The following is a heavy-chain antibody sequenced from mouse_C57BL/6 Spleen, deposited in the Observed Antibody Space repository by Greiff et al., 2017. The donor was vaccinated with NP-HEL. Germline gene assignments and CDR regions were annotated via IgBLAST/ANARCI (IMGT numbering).Heavy chain of an antibody. CDR2: IDPSDSYT. Sequence: QVQLQQPGAELVKPGASVKLSCKASGYTFTSYWMQWVKQRPGQGLEWIGEIDPSDSYTNYNQKFKGKATLTVDTSSSTAYMQLSSLTSEDSAVYYCARCLGDYSNYNYWGQGTTLTVSS. D-gene: IGHD2-5*01. CDR1: GYTFTSYW. V-gene: IGHV1-50*01. CDR3: ARCLGDYSNYNY. J-gene: IGHJ2*01.